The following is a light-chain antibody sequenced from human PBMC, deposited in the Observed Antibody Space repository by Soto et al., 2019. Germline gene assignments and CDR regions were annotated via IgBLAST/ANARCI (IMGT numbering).Light chain of an antibody. CDR3: QQFSSYPLT. Sequence: EIVLTQSPGTLSLSPGERATLSCRASQSVSSSYLAWYQQKPGQAPRLLIFGASIRVKGIPDRFIGGGSGTDFTLTISRLEPEDFAVYYCQQFSSYPLTFGGGTKVDIK. CDR1: QSVSSSY. CDR2: GAS. J-gene: IGKJ4*01. V-gene: IGKV3-20*01.